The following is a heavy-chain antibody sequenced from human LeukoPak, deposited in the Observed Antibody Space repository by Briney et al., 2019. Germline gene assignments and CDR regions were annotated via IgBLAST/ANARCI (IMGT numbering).Heavy chain of an antibody. D-gene: IGHD6-13*01. CDR2: ISSSSSYI. CDR3: ARTTGIAAAGDY. CDR1: GFTFSSYS. Sequence: PGGSLRLSCAASGFTFSSYSMNWVRQAPGKGLEWVSSISSSSSYIYYADSVKDRFTISRDNAKNSLYLQMNSLRAEDTAVYYCARTTGIAAAGDYWGQGTLVTVSS. V-gene: IGHV3-21*01. J-gene: IGHJ4*02.